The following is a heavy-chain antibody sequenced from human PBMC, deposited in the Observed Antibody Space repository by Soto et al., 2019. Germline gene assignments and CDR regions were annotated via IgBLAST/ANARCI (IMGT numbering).Heavy chain of an antibody. CDR2: ISSSSSTI. CDR3: ARVGILITTHHDAFDI. J-gene: IGHJ3*02. D-gene: IGHD3-9*01. CDR1: GFTFSSYS. V-gene: IGHV3-48*04. Sequence: GGSLRLSCAASGFTFSSYSMNWVRQAPGKGLEWVSYISSSSSTIYYADSVKGRFTISRDNAKNSLYLQMNSLRAEDTAVYYCARVGILITTHHDAFDIWGQGTMVTVSS.